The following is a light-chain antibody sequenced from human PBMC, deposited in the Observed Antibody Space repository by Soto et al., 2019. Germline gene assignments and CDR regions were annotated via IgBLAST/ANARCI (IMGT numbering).Light chain of an antibody. J-gene: IGLJ3*02. CDR3: ETWDSNSLV. V-gene: IGLV4-60*02. Sequence: QLVLTQSSSASASLGSSVKLTCTLSSGHSSYIIAWHQQQPGKAPRYLMKLEGSGSYNKGSGVPDRFSGSSSGADRYLTISNLQFEDEADYYCETWDSNSLVFGGGTKVTFL. CDR1: SGHSSYI. CDR2: LEGSGSY.